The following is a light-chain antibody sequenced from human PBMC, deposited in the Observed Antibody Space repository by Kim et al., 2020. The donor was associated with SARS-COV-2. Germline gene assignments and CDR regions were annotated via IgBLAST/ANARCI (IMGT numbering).Light chain of an antibody. CDR2: TAS. J-gene: IGKJ1*01. Sequence: DIQMTQSPSSLSASVGDRVTITCRASQSISSHLNWYQQKVGKAPKLLISTASSLQSGVPSRFSGSGSGTDFTLTISSLQPEDFASYYCQQSYSIPWTFGQGTKVDIK. V-gene: IGKV1-39*01. CDR3: QQSYSIPWT. CDR1: QSISSH.